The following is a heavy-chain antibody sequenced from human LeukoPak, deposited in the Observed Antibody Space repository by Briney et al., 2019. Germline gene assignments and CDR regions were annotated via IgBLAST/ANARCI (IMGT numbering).Heavy chain of an antibody. J-gene: IGHJ4*02. CDR3: TTGGHYFGS. Sequence: GGSLRLSCAASGFXFSNAWISWVRQAPGKGLEWVGRIKSKKDGGTTDYAAPVKGRFTISRDDSKNTLYLQMNSLKTDDTAVYYCTTGGHYFGSWGQGTLVTVSS. V-gene: IGHV3-15*01. CDR2: IKSKKDGGTT. CDR1: GFXFSNAW.